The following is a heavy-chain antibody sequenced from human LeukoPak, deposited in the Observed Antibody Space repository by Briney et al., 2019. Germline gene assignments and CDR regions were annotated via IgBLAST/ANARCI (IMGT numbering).Heavy chain of an antibody. CDR3: ATQIVVDSTDVFDI. D-gene: IGHD3-22*01. CDR2: ISYDGSNK. Sequence: GRSLRLSCAASGFTFSSYAMHWVRQAPGKGLEWVAVISYDGSNKYYADSVKGRFTISRDNSKNTLYLQMNSLRAEDTAVYYCATQIVVDSTDVFDIWGQGTMVTISS. J-gene: IGHJ3*02. CDR1: GFTFSSYA. V-gene: IGHV3-30*04.